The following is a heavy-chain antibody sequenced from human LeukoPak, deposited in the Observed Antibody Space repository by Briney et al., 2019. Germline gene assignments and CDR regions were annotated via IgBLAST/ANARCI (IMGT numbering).Heavy chain of an antibody. D-gene: IGHD3-22*01. V-gene: IGHV4-39*01. CDR3: ARQYYDSTGYYYFDY. J-gene: IGHJ4*02. Sequence: PSETLSLTCTVSGDSITGSTYYWGWIRQPPGKGLEWIGSMYYSGSTYYNPSLKSRVTMSADTSKNQVSLHLRSVTAADTAVYYCARQYYDSTGYYYFDYWGQGTLVTVSS. CDR2: MYYSGST. CDR1: GDSITGSTYY.